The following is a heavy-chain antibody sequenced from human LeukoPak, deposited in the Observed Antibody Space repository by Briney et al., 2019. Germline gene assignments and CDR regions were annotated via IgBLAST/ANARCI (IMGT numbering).Heavy chain of an antibody. CDR3: AKDSNGPAS. V-gene: IGHV3-53*01. D-gene: IGHD6-19*01. J-gene: IGHJ4*02. Sequence: GSLRLSCAASGFTVSNTYMSWVRQAPGKGLEWVSVIYSDGGTFYSESVKGRFTISRDYSKNTLYLQMNRLRADDTAVYYCAKDSNGPASWGQGTQVTVSS. CDR2: IYSDGGT. CDR1: GFTVSNTY.